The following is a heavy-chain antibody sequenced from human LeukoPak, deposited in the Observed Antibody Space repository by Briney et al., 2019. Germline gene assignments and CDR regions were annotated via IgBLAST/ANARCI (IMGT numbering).Heavy chain of an antibody. CDR3: ARDLRPVLLWFGESPTPGYYGMDV. J-gene: IGHJ6*02. V-gene: IGHV4-34*01. CDR1: GGSFSGYY. D-gene: IGHD3-10*01. Sequence: PSETLSLTCAVYGGSFSGYYWSWIRQPPGKGLAWTGEINHSGSANYNPSLKSRVIISVDTSKNQFSLKLSSVTAADTAVYYCARDLRPVLLWFGESPTPGYYGMDVWGQGTTVTVSS. CDR2: INHSGSA.